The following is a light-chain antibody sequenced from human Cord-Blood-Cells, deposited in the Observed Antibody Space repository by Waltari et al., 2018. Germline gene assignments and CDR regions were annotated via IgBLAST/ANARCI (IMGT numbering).Light chain of an antibody. CDR3: QQYYSTPMYT. V-gene: IGKV4-1*01. CDR1: QSVLYSSNNKNY. J-gene: IGKJ2*01. CDR2: WAS. Sequence: DIVMTQSPDYLAVSLGERATINCKSSQSVLYSSNNKNYLAWYQQKPGQPPKRLIYWASTRESGVPDRFSGSGSGTDFTLTISSLQAEDVAVYYCQQYYSTPMYTFGQGTKLEIK.